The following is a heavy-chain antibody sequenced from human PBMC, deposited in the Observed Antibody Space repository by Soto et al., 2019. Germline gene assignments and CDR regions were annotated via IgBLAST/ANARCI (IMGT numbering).Heavy chain of an antibody. V-gene: IGHV4-59*01. Sequence: SEALSLTCTVSGGSISSYYWSWIRQPPGKGLEWIGYIYYSGSTNYNPSLKSRVTISVDTSKNQFSLKLSSVTAADTAVYYCARVKGVYGLGRLTYYYGMDVWGQGTTVTVS. J-gene: IGHJ6*02. CDR2: IYYSGST. CDR3: ARVKGVYGLGRLTYYYGMDV. CDR1: GGSISSYY. D-gene: IGHD3-10*01.